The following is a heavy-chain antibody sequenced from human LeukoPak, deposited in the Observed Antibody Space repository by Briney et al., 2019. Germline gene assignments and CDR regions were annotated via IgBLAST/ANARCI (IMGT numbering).Heavy chain of an antibody. CDR3: ARDGRVRVPEGAFDI. Sequence: PGGSLRLSCAASGFTFSSYAMHWVRQAPGKGLEWVAVISYDGSNKYYADSVKGRFTISRDNSKNTLYLQMNGLRAEDTAVYYCARDGRVRVPEGAFDIWGQGTLVTVSS. J-gene: IGHJ3*02. D-gene: IGHD3-10*01. CDR2: ISYDGSNK. V-gene: IGHV3-30*04. CDR1: GFTFSSYA.